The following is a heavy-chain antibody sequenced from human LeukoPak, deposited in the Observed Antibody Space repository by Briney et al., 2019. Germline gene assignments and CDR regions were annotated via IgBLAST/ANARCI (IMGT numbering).Heavy chain of an antibody. D-gene: IGHD3-22*01. CDR3: ARAAGYYDAWDY. Sequence: PGGSLRLSCAASGFTFSSYSMNWVRQAPGKGLEWVSSISSSSSYIYYADSVKGRFTISRDNAKNSLYLQMNSLRAEDTAVYYCARAAGYYDAWDYWGQGTLVTVSS. J-gene: IGHJ4*02. CDR2: ISSSSSYI. CDR1: GFTFSSYS. V-gene: IGHV3-21*01.